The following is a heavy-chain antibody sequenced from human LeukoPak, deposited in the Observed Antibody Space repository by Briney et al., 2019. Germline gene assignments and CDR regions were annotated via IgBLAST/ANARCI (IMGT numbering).Heavy chain of an antibody. CDR2: IWHDGSHQ. D-gene: IGHD2-2*01. V-gene: IGHV3-33*01. J-gene: IGHJ4*02. CDR3: ARSYADGTADY. Sequence: GGSLRLSCAASGFTFSTYGMHWVRQAPGKGLEWVAVIWHDGSHQYYADSVKGRFTISRDNSRNTLYLQMNNLQAEDTAVYFCARSYADGTADYWGQGTLVTVSS. CDR1: GFTFSTYG.